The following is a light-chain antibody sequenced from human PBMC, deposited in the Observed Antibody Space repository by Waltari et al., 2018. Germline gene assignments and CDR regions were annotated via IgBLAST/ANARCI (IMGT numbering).Light chain of an antibody. CDR2: DVS. CDR3: SSYTSSSTL. V-gene: IGLV2-14*01. J-gene: IGLJ2*01. Sequence: QSALTHPASVSGSPGQSITISCTGTSSDGGGYNYVSWYQQHPGKAPKLMIYDVSNRPSGVSNRFSGSKSGNTASLTISGLQAEDEADYYCSSYTSSSTLFGGGTKLTVL. CDR1: SSDGGGYNY.